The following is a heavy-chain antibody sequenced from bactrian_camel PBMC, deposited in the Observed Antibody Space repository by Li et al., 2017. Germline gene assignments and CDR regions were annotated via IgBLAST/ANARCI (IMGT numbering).Heavy chain of an antibody. CDR3: AANGPSYECFSGSWPTPGAR. Sequence: VQAGESVRLSCAISGFDKWPGCLGWFRQAPGKEREAVAAHYTGTATTYVADSVKGRFTISKDAAKNTLYLQMNSLKSEGTAMYYCAANGPSYECFSGSWPTPGARWGQGTQVTVS. CDR2: HYTGTATT. J-gene: IGHJ4*01. CDR1: GFDKWPGC. D-gene: IGHD3*01. V-gene: IGHV3S1*01.